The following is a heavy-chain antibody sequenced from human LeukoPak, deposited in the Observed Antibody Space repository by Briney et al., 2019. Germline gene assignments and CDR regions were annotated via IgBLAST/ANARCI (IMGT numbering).Heavy chain of an antibody. CDR1: GGSISSSNW. D-gene: IGHD1-26*01. J-gene: IGHJ5*02. Sequence: PSETLSLTCAVSGGSISSSNWWSWVRQPPGKGLEWIGEIYHSGSTNYNPSLKSRVTISVDTSKNQFSLKLSSVTAADTAVYYCARDLREWGASGWFDPWGQGTLVTVSS. CDR3: ARDLREWGASGWFDP. V-gene: IGHV4-4*02. CDR2: IYHSGST.